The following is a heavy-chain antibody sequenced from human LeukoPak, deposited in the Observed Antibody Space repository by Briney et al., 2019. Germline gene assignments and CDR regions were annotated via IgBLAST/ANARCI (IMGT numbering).Heavy chain of an antibody. Sequence: GGSLRLSCAASGFTFDDYTMHWVRQAPGKGLEWGYLISWDGGSTYYADSVKGRFTISRDNSKNSLYLQMNSLRTEDTALYYCAKDRERWLQLMGLDPWGQGTLVTVSS. CDR2: ISWDGGST. V-gene: IGHV3-43*01. CDR3: AKDRERWLQLMGLDP. J-gene: IGHJ5*02. CDR1: GFTFDDYT. D-gene: IGHD5-24*01.